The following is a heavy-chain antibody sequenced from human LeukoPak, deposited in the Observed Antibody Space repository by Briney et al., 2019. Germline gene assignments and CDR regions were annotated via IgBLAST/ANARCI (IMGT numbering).Heavy chain of an antibody. J-gene: IGHJ5*02. D-gene: IGHD1-14*01. Sequence: PGGSLRLSCAASGFTFSSYAMSWVRQAPGKGLEWVSAISGSGGSTYYADSVKGRFTISRDNSKNTLYLQMNSLRAEDTAVYYCARGPRGQVSRDNWFDPWGQGTLVTVSS. CDR2: ISGSGGST. CDR1: GFTFSSYA. V-gene: IGHV3-23*01. CDR3: ARGPRGQVSRDNWFDP.